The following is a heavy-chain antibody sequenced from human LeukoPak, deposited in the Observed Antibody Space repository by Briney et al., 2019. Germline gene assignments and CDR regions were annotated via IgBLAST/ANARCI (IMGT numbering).Heavy chain of an antibody. CDR2: FDPEDGET. Sequence: ASVKVSCKVSGYTLTELSMHWVRQAPGKGLEWMGGFDPEDGETIHAQKFQGRVTMTEDTSTDTAYMELSSLRSEDTAVYYCATEGAGEVITFGGVIYNYWGQGTLVTVSS. CDR3: ATEGAGEVITFGGVIYNY. V-gene: IGHV1-24*01. D-gene: IGHD3-16*01. J-gene: IGHJ4*02. CDR1: GYTLTELS.